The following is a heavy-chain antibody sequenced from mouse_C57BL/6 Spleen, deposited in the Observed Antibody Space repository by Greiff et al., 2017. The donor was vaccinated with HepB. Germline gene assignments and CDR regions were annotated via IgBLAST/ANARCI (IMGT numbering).Heavy chain of an antibody. D-gene: IGHD1-1*01. Sequence: EVQLVESGGGLVQPGGSLSLSCAASGFTFTDYYMSWVRQPPGKALEWLGFIRNKANGYTTEYSASVKGPFTISRDNSQSILYLQMNALRAGDSATYYCARNYGSSYTGDYYAMDYWGQGTSVTVSS. J-gene: IGHJ4*01. CDR3: ARNYGSSYTGDYYAMDY. V-gene: IGHV7-3*01. CDR1: GFTFTDYY. CDR2: IRNKANGYTT.